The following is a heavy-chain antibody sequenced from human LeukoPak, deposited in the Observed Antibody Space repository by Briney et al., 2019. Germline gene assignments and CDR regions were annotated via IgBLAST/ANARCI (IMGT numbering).Heavy chain of an antibody. Sequence: GGSLRLSCAASGFTFSSYGMHWVRQAPGKGLEWVSYISSSGSTIYYADSVKGRFTISRDNAKNSLYLQMNSLRAEDTAVYYCAKGGDYERRYIDYWGQGTLVTVSS. J-gene: IGHJ4*02. V-gene: IGHV3-48*04. CDR2: ISSSGSTI. CDR3: AKGGDYERRYIDY. D-gene: IGHD4-17*01. CDR1: GFTFSSYG.